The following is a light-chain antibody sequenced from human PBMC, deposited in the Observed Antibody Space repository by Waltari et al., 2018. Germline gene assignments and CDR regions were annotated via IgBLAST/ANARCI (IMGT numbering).Light chain of an antibody. Sequence: QSALTQPASVSGSPGQAITISRTGTSRDIGGYNNVSWFQPHPGKAPKLIIEELRRRPLGVSEPFSGSKSANTASLTISGLQSEDEADYYCSSYTSSSTLFGGGTKLTVL. J-gene: IGLJ3*02. CDR2: ELR. CDR3: SSYTSSSTL. CDR1: SRDIGGYNN. V-gene: IGLV2-14*03.